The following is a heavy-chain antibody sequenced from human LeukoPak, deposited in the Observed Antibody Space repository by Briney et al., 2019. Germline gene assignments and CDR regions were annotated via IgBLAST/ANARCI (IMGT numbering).Heavy chain of an antibody. CDR3: ARAGGNSGSGRAFDI. V-gene: IGHV3-48*01. CDR1: GFTFSSYS. Sequence: GGSLRLSCAASGFTFSSYSMNWVRQAPGKGLEWVSYISSSSSTIYYADSVKGRFTISRDNSKKTLYLQMNSLRAEDTAVYHCARAGGNSGSGRAFDIWGQGTVVIVSS. CDR2: ISSSSSTI. J-gene: IGHJ3*02. D-gene: IGHD1-26*01.